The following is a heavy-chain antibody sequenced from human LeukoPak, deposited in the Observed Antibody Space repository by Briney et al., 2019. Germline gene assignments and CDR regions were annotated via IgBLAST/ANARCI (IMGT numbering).Heavy chain of an antibody. CDR3: ARDPGYSSSWYRA. CDR2: IYSGGST. Sequence: GGSLRLSCAASGFTVSSNYMSWVRQAPGKGLEWVSVIYSGGSTYYADSVKGRFTISRDNSKNTLYLQMNSLRAEDTAVYYRARDPGYSSSWYRAWGQGTLVTVSS. D-gene: IGHD6-13*01. CDR1: GFTVSSNY. J-gene: IGHJ4*02. V-gene: IGHV3-66*01.